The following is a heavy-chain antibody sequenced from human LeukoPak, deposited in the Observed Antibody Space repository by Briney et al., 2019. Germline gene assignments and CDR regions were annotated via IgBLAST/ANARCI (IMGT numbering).Heavy chain of an antibody. CDR3: ARDGPGTKVGARFDY. V-gene: IGHV4-39*07. CDR2: IYYSGST. J-gene: IGHJ4*02. CDR1: GGSISSSSYY. Sequence: SETLSLTCTVSGGSISSSSYYWGWIRQSPGKGLEWIGSIYYSGSTYYNPSLKSRVTISVDTSKNQFSLKLSSVTAADTAVYYCARDGPGTKVGARFDYWGQGTLVTVSS. D-gene: IGHD1-26*01.